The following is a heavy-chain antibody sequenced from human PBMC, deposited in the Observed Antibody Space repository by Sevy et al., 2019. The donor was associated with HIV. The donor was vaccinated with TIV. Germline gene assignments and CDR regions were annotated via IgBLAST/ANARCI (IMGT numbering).Heavy chain of an antibody. V-gene: IGHV1-24*01. CDR3: ATLYYYDSSGHQPLDY. Sequence: ASVKVSCKVSGYTLTELSMHWVRQAPGKGLEWMGGFDPEDGETIYAQKFQGRVTMTEDTSTDTAYMELSSLRSEDTAVYYCATLYYYDSSGHQPLDYWGQGTLVTVSS. CDR1: GYTLTELS. J-gene: IGHJ4*02. CDR2: FDPEDGET. D-gene: IGHD3-22*01.